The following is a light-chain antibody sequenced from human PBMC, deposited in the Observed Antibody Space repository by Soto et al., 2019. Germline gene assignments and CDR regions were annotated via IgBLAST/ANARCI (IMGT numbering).Light chain of an antibody. CDR3: QQYDNVFT. V-gene: IGKV1-33*01. Sequence: DIQMTQSPSSLSASVGDRVTITCQASQDITMYLNWYQQKPGKDPKLLIYDASNLQTGVPSRFSGSGYGTDFTFTISSLQPEDIATYYCQQYDNVFTFGQGTRLEIK. J-gene: IGKJ5*01. CDR2: DAS. CDR1: QDITMY.